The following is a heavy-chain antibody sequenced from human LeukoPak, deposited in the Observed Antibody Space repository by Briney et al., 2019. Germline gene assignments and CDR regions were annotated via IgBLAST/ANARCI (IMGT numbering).Heavy chain of an antibody. CDR3: ATDVYDSSGYYPYFDY. CDR2: FDPEDGET. Sequence: GASVTVSCKVSGYTLTELSMHWVRQAPGKGLEWMGGFDPEDGETIYAQKFQGRVTMTEDTSTDTAYMELSSLRSEDTAVYYCATDVYDSSGYYPYFDYWGQGTLVTVSS. CDR1: GYTLTELS. D-gene: IGHD3-22*01. V-gene: IGHV1-24*01. J-gene: IGHJ4*02.